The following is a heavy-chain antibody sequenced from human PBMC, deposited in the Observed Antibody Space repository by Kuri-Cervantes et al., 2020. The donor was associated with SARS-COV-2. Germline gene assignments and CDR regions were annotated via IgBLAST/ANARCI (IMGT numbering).Heavy chain of an antibody. CDR1: GYIFTSYY. CDR3: AREGSLVPKDYYYGMDV. V-gene: IGHV1-46*01. J-gene: IGHJ6*02. Sequence: ASVKVSCKASGYIFTSYYMHWVRQAPGQGLEWMGIINPSGGSTSYAQKFQGRVTMTRDTSTSTVYMELSSLRSEDTAVYYCAREGSLVPKDYYYGMDVWGQGTTVTVSS. CDR2: INPSGGST.